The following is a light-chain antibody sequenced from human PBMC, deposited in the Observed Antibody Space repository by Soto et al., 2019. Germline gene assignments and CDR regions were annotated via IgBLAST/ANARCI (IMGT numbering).Light chain of an antibody. Sequence: SVLRPPPSVSGAPGRRVTISCAGSSSNIGAGYDVHWYQQLPGTAPKLVISGNSNRPSGVPDRFSVSKSGASASLAITGLQAEDEDDYSCQSYDDSLSVYVFGTGTKV. CDR2: GNS. CDR1: SSNIGAGYD. J-gene: IGLJ1*01. V-gene: IGLV1-40*01. CDR3: QSYDDSLSVYV.